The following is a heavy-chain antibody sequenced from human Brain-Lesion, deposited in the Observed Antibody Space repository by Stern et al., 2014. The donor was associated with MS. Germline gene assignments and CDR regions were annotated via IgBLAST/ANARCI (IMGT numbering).Heavy chain of an antibody. Sequence: QVQLVGSGPGLVKPSETLSLTCTVSGGSISSSTYYWAWIRQPPGKGLEWIGNIYYSGFTYYNPSPKGRVTISVDMSKTQFSLKLSSVTAADTAIYYCARHDSVPRPSQLYSARDRGPGYFDYWGQGTLVTVSS. V-gene: IGHV4-39*01. CDR3: ARHDSVPRPSQLYSARDRGPGYFDY. D-gene: IGHD1-26*01. CDR2: IYYSGFT. CDR1: GGSISSSTYY. J-gene: IGHJ4*02.